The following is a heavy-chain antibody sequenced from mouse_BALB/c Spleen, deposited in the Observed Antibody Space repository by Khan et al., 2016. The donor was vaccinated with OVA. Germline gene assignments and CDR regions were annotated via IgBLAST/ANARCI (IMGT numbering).Heavy chain of an antibody. D-gene: IGHD1-2*01. CDR3: ARRNYFGYTFAY. CDR1: GFTFTDFY. Sequence: QVQLQQSGTELARPGASVNLSCKASGFTFTDFYINWVKQRSGQGLEWIGEISPGSGDTYYNEKFKGKATLTADKSSSTAYMQLSSLTSEAFADYFCARRNYFGYTFAYWGQGTLVTVSA. J-gene: IGHJ3*01. CDR2: ISPGSGDT. V-gene: IGHV1-77*01.